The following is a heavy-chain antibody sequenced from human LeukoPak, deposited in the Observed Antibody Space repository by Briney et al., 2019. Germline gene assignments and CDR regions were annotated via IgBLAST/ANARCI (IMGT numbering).Heavy chain of an antibody. D-gene: IGHD6-13*01. Sequence: ASVKVSCKASGYTFTSYDINWVRQATGQGLEWMGWMNPNSGNTGYAQKFQGRVTMTRNASISTAYMELSSLRSEDTAVYYCARLVLAADSNWFDPWGQGTLVTVSS. CDR1: GYTFTSYD. CDR2: MNPNSGNT. J-gene: IGHJ5*02. CDR3: ARLVLAADSNWFDP. V-gene: IGHV1-8*01.